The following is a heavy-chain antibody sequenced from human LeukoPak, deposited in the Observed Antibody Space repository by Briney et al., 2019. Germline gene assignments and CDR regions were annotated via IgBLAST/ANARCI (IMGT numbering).Heavy chain of an antibody. CDR1: GFTFSNAW. CDR3: TTDEYYDSSGYYYGLEFDY. Sequence: PGGSLRLSCAASGFTFSNAWMSWVRQAPGKGLEWVGRIKSKTDGGTTDYAAPVKGRFTISTDDSKNTLYLQMNSLKTEDTAVYYCTTDEYYDSSGYYYGLEFDYWGQGTLVTVSS. D-gene: IGHD3-22*01. V-gene: IGHV3-15*01. CDR2: IKSKTDGGTT. J-gene: IGHJ4*02.